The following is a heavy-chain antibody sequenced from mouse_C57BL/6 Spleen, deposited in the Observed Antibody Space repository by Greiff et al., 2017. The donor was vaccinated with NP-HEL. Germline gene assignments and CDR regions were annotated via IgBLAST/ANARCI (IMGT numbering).Heavy chain of an antibody. Sequence: EVKVVESGPELVKPGASVKISCKASGYTFTDYYMNWVKQSHGKSLEWIGDINPNNGGTSYNQKFKGKATLTVDKSSSTAYMELRSLTSEDSAVYYCARGYGNYYAMDYWGQGTSVTVSS. D-gene: IGHD2-1*01. V-gene: IGHV1-26*01. CDR1: GYTFTDYY. CDR3: ARGYGNYYAMDY. CDR2: INPNNGGT. J-gene: IGHJ4*01.